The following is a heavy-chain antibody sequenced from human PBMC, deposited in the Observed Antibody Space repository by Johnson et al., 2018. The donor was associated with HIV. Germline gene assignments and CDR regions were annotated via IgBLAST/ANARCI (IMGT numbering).Heavy chain of an antibody. CDR1: GFSVSNNY. Sequence: VQLVESGGGLVQPGGSLRLSCVISGFSVSNNYMSWVRQAPGKGLEWVSVIYSGGSTSYAESVKDRFTISRDNSKNKVNLQMNSLRADDTAVYYCARSGTYMSSWSGGNDVFDIWGQGTMVTVSS. V-gene: IGHV3-53*01. J-gene: IGHJ3*02. CDR3: ARSGTYMSSWSGGNDVFDI. CDR2: IYSGGST. D-gene: IGHD6-13*01.